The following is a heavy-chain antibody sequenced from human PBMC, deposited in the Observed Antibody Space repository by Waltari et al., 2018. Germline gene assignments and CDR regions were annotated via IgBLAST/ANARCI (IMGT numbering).Heavy chain of an antibody. CDR1: GFSLSTSGMC. CDR3: ARSRIAAAGNCLHDAFDI. Sequence: ESGPALVKPTQTLTLTCTFSGFSLSTSGMCVSWIRQPPGKALEWLARIDWDDDKYYSTSLKTRLTISKDTSKNQVVLTMTNMDPVDTATYYCARSRIAAAGNCLHDAFDIWGQGTMVTVSS. V-gene: IGHV2-70*11. J-gene: IGHJ3*02. CDR2: IDWDDDK. D-gene: IGHD6-13*01.